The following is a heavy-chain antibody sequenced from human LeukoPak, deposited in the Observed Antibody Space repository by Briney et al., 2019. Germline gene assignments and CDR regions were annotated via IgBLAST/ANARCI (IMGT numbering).Heavy chain of an antibody. J-gene: IGHJ3*02. CDR3: ARVEEDAFDI. CDR1: GGSISSYY. D-gene: IGHD2-15*01. V-gene: IGHV4-59*08. Sequence: PSETLSLTCTVSGGSISSYYWSWIRQPPGKGLEWIGSIYHSGSTYYNPSLKSRVTISVDTSKNQFSLKLSSVTAADTAVYYCARVEEDAFDIWGQGTMVTVSS. CDR2: IYHSGST.